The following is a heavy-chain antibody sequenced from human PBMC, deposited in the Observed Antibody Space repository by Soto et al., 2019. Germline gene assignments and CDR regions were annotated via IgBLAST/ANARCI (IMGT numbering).Heavy chain of an antibody. CDR2: INHSGST. V-gene: IGHV4-34*01. Sequence: QVQLQQWGAGLLKPSETLSLTCAVYGGSFSGYYWSWIRQPPGKGLEWIGEINHSGSTNYHPPLKTPFTITVDTSKNQSSPELSSVTAADAAVDYCASGPSSYSYFGMDVWGQGTTVTLSS. CDR1: GGSFSGYY. CDR3: ASGPSSYSYFGMDV. J-gene: IGHJ6*02.